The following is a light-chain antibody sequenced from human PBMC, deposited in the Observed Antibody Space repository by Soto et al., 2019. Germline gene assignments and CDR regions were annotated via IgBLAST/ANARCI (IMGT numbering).Light chain of an antibody. CDR1: SGSIASNY. CDR2: EDN. V-gene: IGLV6-57*04. J-gene: IGLJ2*01. CDR3: QSYDSSNHVV. Sequence: NFMLTQPHSVSESPGKTVTISCTRSSGSIASNYVQWYQQRPGSAHTTVIYEDNQRPSGVPDRFSGSIDSSSNSASLTISGLKTEDEADYYWQSYDSSNHVVFGGGTKLTVL.